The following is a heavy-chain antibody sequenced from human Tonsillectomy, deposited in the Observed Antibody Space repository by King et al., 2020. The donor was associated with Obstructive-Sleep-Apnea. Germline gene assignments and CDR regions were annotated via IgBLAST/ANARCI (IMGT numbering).Heavy chain of an antibody. CDR1: GFTFSNYA. D-gene: IGHD4/OR15-4a*01. Sequence: VQLVESGGGLVQPGGSLRLSCRASGFTFSNYAMSWVRQAPGKGLEWVSGISVSGGGTYYADSVKGRFTISRDNFKKTLYLQMNSLRADDTAAYYCATTARGDYDYYGLDGWGQGTTVIVSS. J-gene: IGHJ6*02. CDR2: ISVSGGGT. CDR3: ATTARGDYDYYGLDG. V-gene: IGHV3-23*04.